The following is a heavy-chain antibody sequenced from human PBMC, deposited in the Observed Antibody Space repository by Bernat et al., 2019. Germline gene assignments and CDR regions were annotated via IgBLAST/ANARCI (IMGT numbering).Heavy chain of an antibody. CDR1: GFTFSDHY. D-gene: IGHD1-1*01. V-gene: IGHV3-72*01. J-gene: IGHJ6*02. CDR3: TWNGDYYYRMDI. CDR2: IRNKANSYTT. Sequence: EVQLVESGGGLVQPGGSLRLSCAASGFTFSDHYMDWVRQAPGRGLECVGRIRNKANSYTTEYAASVKGRFTISRDDSKNTLYLQMNSPKAEDTAVYYCTWNGDYYYRMDIWGQGTTVTVSS.